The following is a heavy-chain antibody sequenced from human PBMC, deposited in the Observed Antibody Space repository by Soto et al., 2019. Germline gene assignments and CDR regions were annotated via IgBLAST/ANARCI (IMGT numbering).Heavy chain of an antibody. CDR2: IVPIFDTT. Sequence: QVQLLQSGAEVKKSGSSVKVSCKVSGGNFSRYAISWVRQAPGQGLEWLGGIVPIFDTTNYAQKFQGRVTITADESTSTAYMDLTSLRSEDTAVYYCARPDEGSYYSNHHYYYALDVWGQGTTVTVSS. CDR1: GGNFSRYA. V-gene: IGHV1-69*01. CDR3: ARPDEGSYYSNHHYYYALDV. J-gene: IGHJ6*02. D-gene: IGHD3-10*01.